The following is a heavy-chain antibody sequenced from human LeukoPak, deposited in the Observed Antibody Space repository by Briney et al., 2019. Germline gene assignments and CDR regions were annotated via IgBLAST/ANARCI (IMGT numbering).Heavy chain of an antibody. V-gene: IGHV3-21*05. J-gene: IGHJ4*02. Sequence: GSLRLSCAASGFTFSSYSMNWVRQAPGKGLEWISYISTNSIYTNYADSVKGRFTISRDNAKNSLYLQMNGLRVEDTAVYYCARDFSGYQHQDYWGQGTLVTVSS. CDR3: ARDFSGYQHQDY. CDR1: GFTFSSYS. D-gene: IGHD3-9*01. CDR2: ISTNSIYT.